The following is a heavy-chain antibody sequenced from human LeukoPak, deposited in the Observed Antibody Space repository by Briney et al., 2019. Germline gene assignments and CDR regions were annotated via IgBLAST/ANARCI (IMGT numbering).Heavy chain of an antibody. V-gene: IGHV3-11*04. CDR3: ARDRSTYYDFWSGYYYYGMDV. Sequence: GGSLRLSCAASGFTFSDYYMSWIRQAPGKGLEWVSYISSSGSTIYYADSVKGRFTISRDNAKNSLYLQMNSLGAEDTAVYYCARDRSTYYDFWSGYYYYGMDVWGQGTTVTVSS. D-gene: IGHD3-3*01. J-gene: IGHJ6*02. CDR2: ISSSGSTI. CDR1: GFTFSDYY.